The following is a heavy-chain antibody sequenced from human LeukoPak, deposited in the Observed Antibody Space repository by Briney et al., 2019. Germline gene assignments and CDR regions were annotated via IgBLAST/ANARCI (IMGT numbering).Heavy chain of an antibody. Sequence: GGSLRLSCAASEFTFSSYAMSWVRQAPGKGLEWVSAISGSGGSTYYADSVKGRFAISRDNSKNTLYLQMNSLRAEDTAVYYCAKARLTVTSRYCAMDVWGQGTTVTVSS. J-gene: IGHJ6*02. CDR2: ISGSGGST. CDR1: EFTFSSYA. V-gene: IGHV3-23*01. CDR3: AKARLTVTSRYCAMDV. D-gene: IGHD4-11*01.